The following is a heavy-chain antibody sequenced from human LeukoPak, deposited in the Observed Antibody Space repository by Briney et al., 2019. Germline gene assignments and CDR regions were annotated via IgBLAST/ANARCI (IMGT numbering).Heavy chain of an antibody. Sequence: QPGGSLRLSCSASGFTFSSYSMHWVRQAPGKGLEYVSAITSNGGSTYYADSVKGRFTISRDNSKNTLYLQMNSLRAEDTAVYYCARAPRMVYFDYWGQGTLVTVSS. CDR3: ARAPRMVYFDY. CDR2: ITSNGGST. V-gene: IGHV3-64*04. J-gene: IGHJ4*02. CDR1: GFTFSSYS. D-gene: IGHD2-15*01.